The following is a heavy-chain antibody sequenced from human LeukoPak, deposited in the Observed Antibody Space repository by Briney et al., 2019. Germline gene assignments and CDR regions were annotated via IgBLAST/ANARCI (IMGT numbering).Heavy chain of an antibody. J-gene: IGHJ4*02. CDR2: IYYSGST. Sequence: PSETLSLTCTVSGGSISSGDYYWSWIRQPPGKGLEWIGYIYYSGSTYYNPSLKSRVTISVDTSKNQFSLKLSSVTAADTAVYYCAREVVVVPAAMNPIDYWGQGTLVTVSS. V-gene: IGHV4-30-4*08. CDR3: AREVVVVPAAMNPIDY. D-gene: IGHD2-2*01. CDR1: GGSISSGDYY.